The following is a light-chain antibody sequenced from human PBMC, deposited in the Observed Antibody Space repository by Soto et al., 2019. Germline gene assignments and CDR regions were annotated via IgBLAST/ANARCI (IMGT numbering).Light chain of an antibody. Sequence: EIVLTQSPGTLSLSPLERATLXWRASQSVSSSYLAWYQQKPGQAPRLLIYGASTRATGIPARFSGSGSGTEFTLTISSLQSEDFAVYYCQQYNNWPPLTFGQGTRLEIK. CDR3: QQYNNWPPLT. CDR2: GAS. V-gene: IGKV3D-15*01. CDR1: QSVSSSY. J-gene: IGKJ5*01.